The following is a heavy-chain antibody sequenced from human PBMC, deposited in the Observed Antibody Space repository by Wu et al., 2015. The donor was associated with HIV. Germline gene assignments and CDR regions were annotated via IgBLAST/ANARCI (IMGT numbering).Heavy chain of an antibody. V-gene: IGHV1-69*05. CDR3: ARGFYDYYDSSGYYDLFDY. CDR1: GGTFSSYA. D-gene: IGHD3-22*01. CDR2: IIPIFGTA. Sequence: QVQLVQSGAEVKKPGSSVKVSCKASGGTFSSYAISWVRQAPGQGLEWMGGIIPIFGTANYAQKFQGRVTITTDESTSTAYMELSSLRSEDTAVYYCARGFYDYYDSSGYYDLFDYWGQGTLVTVSS. J-gene: IGHJ4*02.